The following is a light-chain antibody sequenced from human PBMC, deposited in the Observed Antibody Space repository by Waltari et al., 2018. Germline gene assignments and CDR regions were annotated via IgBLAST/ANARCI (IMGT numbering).Light chain of an antibody. V-gene: IGKV1-5*03. J-gene: IGKJ2*01. CDR2: KAS. CDR1: QSVNTC. Sequence: DIQMTQSPSTLSAHVGKSVTITCRASQSVNTCLAWYQQKPGYAPKLLISKASTLQSGVPSRFIGSGSGTQFTLSIGSLQPEDFATYYCQQYNSYPYTFGQGTELEIK. CDR3: QQYNSYPYT.